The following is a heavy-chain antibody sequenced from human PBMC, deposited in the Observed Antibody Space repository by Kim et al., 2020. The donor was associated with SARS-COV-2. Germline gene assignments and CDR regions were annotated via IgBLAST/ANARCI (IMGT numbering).Heavy chain of an antibody. CDR1: GGSFSGYY. J-gene: IGHJ4*02. CDR2: INHSGST. V-gene: IGHV4-34*01. CDR3: ARGGVVVVAATPKRYYDSSGPRYYFDY. Sequence: SETLSLTCAVYGGSFSGYYWSWIRQPPGKGLEWIGEINHSGSTNYNPSLKSRVTISVDTSKNQFSLKLSSVTAADTAVYYCARGGVVVVAATPKRYYDSSGPRYYFDYWGQGTLVTVSS. D-gene: IGHD2-15*01.